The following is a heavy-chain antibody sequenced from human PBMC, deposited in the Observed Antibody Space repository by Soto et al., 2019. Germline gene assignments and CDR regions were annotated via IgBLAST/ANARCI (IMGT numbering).Heavy chain of an antibody. D-gene: IGHD3-16*02. CDR2: IDSTSRTI. V-gene: IGHV3-48*02. CDR1: GFTFSTYS. CDR3: ARDNAWGTYRHDAYGMDV. Sequence: EVQLVESGGGLVQPGGSLRLSCAASGFTFSTYSMNWVRQAQGRGLEWLSYIDSTSRTIYYADSVKGRFTVSRDTAKNSLFLQMSSLRDEDTALYYCARDNAWGTYRHDAYGMDVWGQGTTVTVSS. J-gene: IGHJ6*02.